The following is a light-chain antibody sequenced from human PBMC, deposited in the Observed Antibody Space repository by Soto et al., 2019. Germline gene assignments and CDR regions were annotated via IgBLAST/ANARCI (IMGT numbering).Light chain of an antibody. Sequence: DIQMTQSPSSLSASVGDRVTITCRASQNINSYLNWYQQKLGEAPKLLIYEASSLQSGVPSRFSGSGSGADFTLTISCLQPEDFATYYCQQSYSTPLTFGGGTKVEI. V-gene: IGKV1-39*01. CDR1: QNINSY. J-gene: IGKJ4*01. CDR3: QQSYSTPLT. CDR2: EAS.